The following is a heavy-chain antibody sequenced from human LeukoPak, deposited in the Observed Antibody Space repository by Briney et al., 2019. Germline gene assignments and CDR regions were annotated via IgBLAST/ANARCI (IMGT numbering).Heavy chain of an antibody. D-gene: IGHD4/OR15-4a*01. CDR3: ARDRQLANPSDFIDY. V-gene: IGHV3-7*01. CDR2: IKQDGSEK. CDR1: GFTFSSYW. J-gene: IGHJ4*02. Sequence: GGSLRLSCAASGFTFSSYWMSWVRQAPGKGLEWVANIKQDGSEKYYVDSVKGRFTISSDNAKNSLYLQMNSLRAEDTAVYYCARDRQLANPSDFIDYWGQGTLVTVSS.